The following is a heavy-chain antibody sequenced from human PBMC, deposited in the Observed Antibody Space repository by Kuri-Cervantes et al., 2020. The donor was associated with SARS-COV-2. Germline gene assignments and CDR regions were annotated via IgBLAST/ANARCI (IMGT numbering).Heavy chain of an antibody. J-gene: IGHJ1*01. D-gene: IGHD1-1*01. CDR2: MNPNSGNT. V-gene: IGHV1-8*02. Sequence: ASVKVSCKASGYTFTGYYMHWVRQATGQGLEWMGWMNPNSGNTGYAQKFQGRVTMTRNTSISTAYMELSSLRSEDTAVYYCARGENGRYFQHWGQGTLVTVSS. CDR1: GYTFTGYY. CDR3: ARGENGRYFQH.